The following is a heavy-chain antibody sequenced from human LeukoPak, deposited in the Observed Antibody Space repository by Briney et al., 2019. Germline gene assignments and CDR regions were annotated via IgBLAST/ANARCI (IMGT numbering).Heavy chain of an antibody. CDR3: AREWGPAAMAHTLN. D-gene: IGHD2-2*01. J-gene: IGHJ4*02. Sequence: KPGGSLRLSCVVSGFTFSSYTMNWVRQAPGRGLEWVLSISSSGSYMFYADSVKGRFTISRDNAKNSLYLQMNSLRAEDTAVYYCAREWGPAAMAHTLNWGQGTLVTVSS. V-gene: IGHV3-21*01. CDR1: GFTFSSYT. CDR2: ISSSGSYM.